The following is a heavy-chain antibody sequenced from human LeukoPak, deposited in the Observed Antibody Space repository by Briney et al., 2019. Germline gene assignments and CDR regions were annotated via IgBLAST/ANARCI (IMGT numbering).Heavy chain of an antibody. J-gene: IGHJ6*03. Sequence: GSLSLSCAASGFTFRSYGLSLVRHAPGQGLEWVSAISGSCGSTYYADSVQGRLTISRDNSKNTLYLQMNSLRAEDTAVYYCAKHGIAVVGTFSNYYYMDVWGKGTTVTVSS. CDR3: AKHGIAVVGTFSNYYYMDV. V-gene: IGHV3-23*01. CDR2: ISGSCGST. CDR1: GFTFRSYG. D-gene: IGHD6-19*01.